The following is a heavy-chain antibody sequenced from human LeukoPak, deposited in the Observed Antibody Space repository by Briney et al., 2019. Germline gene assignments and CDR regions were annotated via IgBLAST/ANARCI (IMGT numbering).Heavy chain of an antibody. D-gene: IGHD1-26*01. J-gene: IGHJ4*02. CDR1: GFTFSSYS. V-gene: IGHV3-21*01. CDR2: ISSSSSFI. CDR3: ARSQSLGY. Sequence: GGSLRLSCAASGFTFSSYSMNWVRQAPGKGLEWVSSISSSSSFIYYPDSVKGRSTISRDNAENSLYLQMNSLRAEDTAMYYCARSQSLGYWGQGTLVTVSS.